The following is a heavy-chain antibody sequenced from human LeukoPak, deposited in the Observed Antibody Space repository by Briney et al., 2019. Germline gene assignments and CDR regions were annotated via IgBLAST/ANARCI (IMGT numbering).Heavy chain of an antibody. CDR2: ISYSGST. V-gene: IGHV4-59*08. Sequence: SSETLSLTCTVSGASISSYYWSWIRQPPGKGLEWIGYISYSGSTNYNPSLKSRVPISADTSKNQVSLTLSSVTAADTAVYYCARHPELYFFDYWGQGTLVTVSS. CDR3: ARHPELYFFDY. CDR1: GASISSYY. D-gene: IGHD3-10*01. J-gene: IGHJ4*02.